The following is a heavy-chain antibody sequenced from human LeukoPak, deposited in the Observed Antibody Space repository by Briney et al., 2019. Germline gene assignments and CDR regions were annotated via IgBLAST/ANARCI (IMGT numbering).Heavy chain of an antibody. CDR3: GRETDFGVVTN. CDR1: EDSVSSNGAS. CDR2: TYYRSQQWHS. V-gene: IGHV6-1*01. Sequence: SQTLSLTCAISEDSVSSNGASWNWIRQSPSRGLEWLGRTYYRSQQWHSDYAPSVKGRITLNPDTPKNQFSLQLNSMTPEDTTVYYCGRETDFGVVTNWGQGTLVTVSS. J-gene: IGHJ4*02. D-gene: IGHD3-3*01.